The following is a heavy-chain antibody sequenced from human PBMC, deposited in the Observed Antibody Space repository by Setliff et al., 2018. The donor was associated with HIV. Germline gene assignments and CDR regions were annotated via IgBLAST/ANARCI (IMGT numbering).Heavy chain of an antibody. J-gene: IGHJ4*02. V-gene: IGHV3-23*01. CDR3: AKKTAAYTSGSWLHY. Sequence: GGSLRLSCVASGFTFNSYAMRWVRQAPGKGLEWVSAIGSSGGDTYYADSVKGRFVISREKSKSTLYLQMNSLRAEDTAVYYCAKKTAAYTSGSWLHYRGQGTLVTVSS. D-gene: IGHD3-10*01. CDR2: IGSSGGDT. CDR1: GFTFNSYA.